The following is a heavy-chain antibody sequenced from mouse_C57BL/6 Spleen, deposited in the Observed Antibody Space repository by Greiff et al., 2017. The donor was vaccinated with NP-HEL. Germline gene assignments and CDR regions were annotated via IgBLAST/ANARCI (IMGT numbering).Heavy chain of an antibody. CDR2: INPNYGTT. CDR1: GYSFTDYN. D-gene: IGHD1-1*01. CDR3: AIHYYGSSYQYFDV. V-gene: IGHV1-39*01. Sequence: EVKLQESGPELVKPGASVKISCKASGYSFTDYNMNWVKQSNGKSLEWIGVINPNYGTTSYNQKFTGKATLTVDQSSSTAYMQLNSLTSEDSAVYYCAIHYYGSSYQYFDVWGTGTTVTVSS. J-gene: IGHJ1*03.